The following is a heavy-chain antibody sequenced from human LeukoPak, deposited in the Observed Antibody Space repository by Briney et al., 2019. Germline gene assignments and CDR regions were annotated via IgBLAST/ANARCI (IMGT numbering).Heavy chain of an antibody. D-gene: IGHD3-16*02. CDR1: GYSISSGYY. CDR3: ARGYGVWGSYRSFDY. J-gene: IGHJ4*02. V-gene: IGHV4-38-2*02. Sequence: SETLSLTCTVSGYSISSGYYWGWIRQPPGKGLEWIGSIYHSGSTYYNPSLKSRVTISVDTSKTQFSLKLSSVTAADTAVYYCARGYGVWGSYRSFDYWGQGTLVTVSS. CDR2: IYHSGST.